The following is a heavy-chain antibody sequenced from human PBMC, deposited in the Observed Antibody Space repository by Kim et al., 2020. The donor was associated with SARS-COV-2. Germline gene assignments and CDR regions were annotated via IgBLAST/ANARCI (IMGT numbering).Heavy chain of an antibody. J-gene: IGHJ4*02. CDR2: ISYDGSNK. CDR1: GFTFSSYG. Sequence: GGSLRLSCAASGFTFSSYGMHWVRQAPGKGLEWVAVISYDGSNKYYADSVKGRFTITRDNSKNTLYLQMNSLRAEDTAVYYCAKDQATKIVFSFDYWGQG. D-gene: IGHD3-22*01. V-gene: IGHV3-30*18. CDR3: AKDQATKIVFSFDY.